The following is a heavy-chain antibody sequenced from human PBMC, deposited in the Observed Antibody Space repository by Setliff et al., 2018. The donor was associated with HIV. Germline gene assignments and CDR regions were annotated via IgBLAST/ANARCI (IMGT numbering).Heavy chain of an antibody. J-gene: IGHJ6*02. D-gene: IGHD2-2*01. V-gene: IGHV3-72*01. CDR2: IRNKANSYTT. CDR3: ARGPGASHSYTYGLDV. Sequence: GGSLRLSCAASGFMFSDHYMDWVRQAPGKGLEWVGRIRNKANSYTTEYAASVKGRFIISRDDSRTSVYLQMNSLKTEDTAVYYCARGPGASHSYTYGLDVWGQGTTVTVSS. CDR1: GFMFSDHY.